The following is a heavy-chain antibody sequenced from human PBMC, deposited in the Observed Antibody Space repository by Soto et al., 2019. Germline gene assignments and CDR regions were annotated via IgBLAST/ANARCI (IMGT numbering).Heavy chain of an antibody. CDR3: ARWVTTGGLDV. CDR2: TSYDGSNN. CDR1: GFTFRSYV. Sequence: QVQLVESGGGVVQPGTSLRLSCVGSGFTFRSYVIHWVRQAPGKGLEWVALTSYDGSNNFYGDSVKARFTISRHNSRNTVELQMESLTFEDTALYFCARWVTTGGLDVWGQGTLACVSS. J-gene: IGHJ4*02. D-gene: IGHD2-21*02. V-gene: IGHV3-33*05.